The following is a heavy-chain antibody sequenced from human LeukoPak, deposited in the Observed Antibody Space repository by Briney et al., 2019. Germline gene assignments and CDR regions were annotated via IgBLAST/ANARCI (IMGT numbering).Heavy chain of an antibody. CDR2: IRYDGSDK. J-gene: IGHJ4*02. V-gene: IGHV3-30*02. D-gene: IGHD4-17*01. Sequence: QAGGSLRLSCAASGFTFSSYGMHWVRQAPGKGLEWVAFIRYDGSDKYYADSVKGRFTISRDNSKNTLYLQMNSLRTEDTAVYSCAKDLTTVTSQGDYWGQGTLVTVSS. CDR3: AKDLTTVTSQGDY. CDR1: GFTFSSYG.